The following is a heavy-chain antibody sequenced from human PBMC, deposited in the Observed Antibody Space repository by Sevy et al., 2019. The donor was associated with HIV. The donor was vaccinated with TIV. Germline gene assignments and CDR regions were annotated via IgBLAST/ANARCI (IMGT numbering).Heavy chain of an antibody. CDR1: GFTFSSYP. D-gene: IGHD2-2*02. V-gene: IGHV3-23*01. CDR2: TSTTDLVT. J-gene: IGHJ4*02. CDR3: AKDPSPSFCGSTTWYTN. Sequence: GGSLRLSCAASGFTFSSYPMTWVRQAPGKGLEWVSTTSTTDLVTYYADSVKGRFTISRDNSKNTLYLQMNSLRAENTAVYYCAKDPSPSFCGSTTWYTNWGQGTLVTVSS.